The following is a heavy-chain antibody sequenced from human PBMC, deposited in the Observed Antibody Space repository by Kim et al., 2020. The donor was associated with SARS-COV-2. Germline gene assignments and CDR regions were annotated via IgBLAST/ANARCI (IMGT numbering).Heavy chain of an antibody. CDR1: GYTFTSYY. CDR2: INPSGGST. D-gene: IGHD2-15*01. Sequence: ASVKVSCKASGYTFTSYYMHWVRQAPGQGLEWMGIINPSGGSTSYAQKFQGRVTMTRDTSTSTVYMELSSLRSEDTAVYHCARESRGSGPTYGMDVWGQGTTVTVSS. J-gene: IGHJ6*02. V-gene: IGHV1-46*01. CDR3: ARESRGSGPTYGMDV.